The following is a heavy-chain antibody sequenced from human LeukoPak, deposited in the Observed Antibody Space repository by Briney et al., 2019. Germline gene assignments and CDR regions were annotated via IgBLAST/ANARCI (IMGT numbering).Heavy chain of an antibody. Sequence: ASVKVSCKAAGYTFTSYGVGWVRQAPGQGLEWMGWISAYNGNTNYAQKLQGRVTMTTDTSTGTAYMELRSLRSDDTAVYYCPRGYRLPVGAFDIWGQGTMVTVSS. CDR1: GYTFTSYG. J-gene: IGHJ3*02. V-gene: IGHV1-18*01. CDR3: PRGYRLPVGAFDI. D-gene: IGHD3-16*01. CDR2: ISAYNGNT.